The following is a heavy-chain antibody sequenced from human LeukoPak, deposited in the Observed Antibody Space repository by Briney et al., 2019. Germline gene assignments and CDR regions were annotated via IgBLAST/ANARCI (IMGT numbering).Heavy chain of an antibody. V-gene: IGHV1-18*01. CDR3: ARAIAANDLYYYYGMDV. Sequence: ASVKVSCTSSGYTFTSYGISWVRQAPGQGLEWMGWISAYNGNTNYAQKLQGRVTMTTDTSTSTAYMELRSLRSDDTAVYYCARAIAANDLYYYYGMDVWGQGTTVTVSS. D-gene: IGHD1-1*01. CDR2: ISAYNGNT. CDR1: GYTFTSYG. J-gene: IGHJ6*02.